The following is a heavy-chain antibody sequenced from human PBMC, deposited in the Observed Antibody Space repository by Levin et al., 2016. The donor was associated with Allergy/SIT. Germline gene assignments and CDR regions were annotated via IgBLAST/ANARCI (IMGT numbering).Heavy chain of an antibody. J-gene: IGHJ4*02. D-gene: IGHD6-19*01. Sequence: RQAPGKGLEWIGSIFYSGTTYYDPSLKSRVTISVDTSTNQFSLQLASVTAADTAFYYCARRYSGGWYLDYWGQGMLVTVSS. V-gene: IGHV4-39*01. CDR3: ARRYSGGWYLDY. CDR2: IFYSGTT.